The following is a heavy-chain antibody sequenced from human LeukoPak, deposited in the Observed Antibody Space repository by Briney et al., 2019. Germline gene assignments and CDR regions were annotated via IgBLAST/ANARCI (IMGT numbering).Heavy chain of an antibody. D-gene: IGHD6-13*01. J-gene: IGHJ5*02. CDR1: GGSISRYY. CDR3: ARQRIAAASGWFDP. CDR2: IYYSGST. V-gene: IGHV4-59*08. Sequence: SETLSLTCTVSGGSISRYYWSWIRQPPGKGLEWIGYIYYSGSTNYNPSLKSRVTISVDTSKNQFSLKLSSVTAADTAVYYCARQRIAAASGWFDPWGQGTLVTVSS.